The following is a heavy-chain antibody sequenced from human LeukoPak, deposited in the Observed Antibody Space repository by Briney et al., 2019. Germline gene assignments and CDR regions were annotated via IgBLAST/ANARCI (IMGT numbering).Heavy chain of an antibody. D-gene: IGHD1-1*01. CDR1: GFSFSDLF. J-gene: IGHJ4*02. V-gene: IGHV3-72*01. CDR3: TRENYWNLDY. CDR2: SRNKENNYAA. Sequence: GGSLRLSCAVSGFSFSDLFMDWVRQAPGKGLEWIGRSRNKENNYAAEYAASVKGRFTISRDDSKDSLYLQLSSLKTEDTAVYYCTRENYWNLDYWGQGTLVTVSS.